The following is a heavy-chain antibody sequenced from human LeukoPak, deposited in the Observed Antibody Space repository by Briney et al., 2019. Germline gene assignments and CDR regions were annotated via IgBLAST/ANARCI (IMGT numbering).Heavy chain of an antibody. CDR2: INHSGST. J-gene: IGHJ4*02. D-gene: IGHD3-10*01. CDR1: GGSFSGYY. V-gene: IGHV4-34*01. CDR3: ARGGGALLWFGELLQYYFDY. Sequence: SETLSLTCAVYGGSFSGYYWSWIRQPPGKGLEGIGEINHSGSTNYNPSLKSRVTISVDTSKNQFSLKLSSVTAADTAVYYCARGGGALLWFGELLQYYFDYWGQGTLVTVSS.